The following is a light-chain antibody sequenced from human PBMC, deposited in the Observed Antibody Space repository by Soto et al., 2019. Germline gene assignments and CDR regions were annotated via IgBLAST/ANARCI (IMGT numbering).Light chain of an antibody. CDR3: QQYFSYPLT. J-gene: IGKJ4*01. CDR1: QTISYTSINKTY. CDR2: WAS. Sequence: IVMTQSPDSLAVYLGERATISCKSSQTISYTSINKTYLAWYQQRPGQPPKLLIYWASIRGSGVPDRLSGSGFGTDFTLTISSLQTEDVAVYYCQQYFSYPLTFGGGTKVDIK. V-gene: IGKV4-1*01.